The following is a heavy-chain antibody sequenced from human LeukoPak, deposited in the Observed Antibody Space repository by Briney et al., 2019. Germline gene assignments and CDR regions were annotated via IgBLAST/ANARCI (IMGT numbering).Heavy chain of an antibody. CDR1: GFTFSNYW. CDR2: IKEDGSAK. Sequence: PGGSLRLSCAASGFTFSNYWMSWVRQAPGKGLEWVANIKEDGSAKHYVDSVKGRFTISRDNAKNSVYLQMNSLRAEDTAVYYCARDAHHYYDSSGYSPCFDYWGQGTLVTVSS. CDR3: ARDAHHYYDSSGYSPCFDY. D-gene: IGHD3-22*01. V-gene: IGHV3-7*04. J-gene: IGHJ4*02.